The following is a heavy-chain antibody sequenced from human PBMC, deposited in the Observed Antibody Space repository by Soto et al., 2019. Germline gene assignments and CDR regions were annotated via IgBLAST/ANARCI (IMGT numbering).Heavy chain of an antibody. J-gene: IGHJ3*02. CDR3: ARDSGHYYRSDAFDK. CDR2: IDPSGGST. D-gene: IGHD1-26*01. CDR1: GYTFTASY. V-gene: IGHV1-46*01. Sequence: QVQLVQSGAEVKKPGASVKVSCKASGYTFTASYMHWVRQAPGQGLEWMGIIDPSGGSTSYSQKLQGRVTMTRDKSTSTVYMELNSLRSEDTAVFYCARDSGHYYRSDAFDKWGQGTMVTVSS.